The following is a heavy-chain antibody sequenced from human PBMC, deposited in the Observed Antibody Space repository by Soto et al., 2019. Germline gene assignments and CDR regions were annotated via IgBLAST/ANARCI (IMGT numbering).Heavy chain of an antibody. CDR3: ARDGYCGGDCYFDY. CDR2: IYHSGRT. V-gene: IGHV4-34*01. CDR1: DVSFSGYY. J-gene: IGHJ4*02. D-gene: IGHD2-21*02. Sequence: SETLSLTCGVSDVSFSGYYWSWIRQPPGKGLEWIGEIYHSGRTNYNPSLKSRVKISVDKSKNQFSLKLSSVTAADTAVYYCARDGYCGGDCYFDYWGQGTLVT.